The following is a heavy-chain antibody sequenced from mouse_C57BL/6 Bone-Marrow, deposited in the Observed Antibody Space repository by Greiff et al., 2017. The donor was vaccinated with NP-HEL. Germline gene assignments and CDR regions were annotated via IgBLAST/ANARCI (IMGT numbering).Heavy chain of an antibody. CDR2: IYPRSGNT. CDR1: GYTFTSYG. D-gene: IGHD1-1*01. V-gene: IGHV1-81*01. CDR3: ARSDLFYYGSSYVDY. J-gene: IGHJ2*01. Sequence: QVQLKQSGAELARPGASVKLSCKASGYTFTSYGISWVKQRTGQGLEWIGEIYPRSGNTYYNEKFKGKATLTADKSSSTAYMELRSLTSEDSAVYFCARSDLFYYGSSYVDYWGQGTTLTVSS.